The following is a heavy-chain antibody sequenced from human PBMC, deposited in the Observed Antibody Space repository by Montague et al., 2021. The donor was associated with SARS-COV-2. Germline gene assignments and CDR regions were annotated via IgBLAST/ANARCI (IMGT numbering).Heavy chain of an antibody. V-gene: IGHV6-1*01. Sequence: CAISGDSVVGDNVCSDWLRQSPSSHLQLLCRPYFRTRWFDHYEVSMKGRISIKADTSKNQFSLQLDSMTPEDTAVYYCARGDGLGPYTGYAFDIWGQGTLVTVSS. CDR1: GDSVVGDNVC. CDR3: ARGDGLGPYTGYAFDI. J-gene: IGHJ3*02. CDR2: PYFRTRWFD. D-gene: IGHD3-16*01.